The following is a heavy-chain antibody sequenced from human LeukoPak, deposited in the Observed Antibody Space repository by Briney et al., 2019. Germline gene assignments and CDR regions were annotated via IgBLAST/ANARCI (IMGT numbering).Heavy chain of an antibody. CDR2: IYTSGST. CDR1: GGSISSYY. J-gene: IGHJ4*02. V-gene: IGHV4-4*07. CDR3: ASSALEQWLVRIDY. Sequence: SETLSLTCTVSGGSISSYYWSWIRQPAGKGLEWIGRIYTSGSTNYNPSLKSRVTMSVDTSKNQFSLKLSSVTAADTAVYYCASSALEQWLVRIDYWGQGALVTVSS. D-gene: IGHD6-19*01.